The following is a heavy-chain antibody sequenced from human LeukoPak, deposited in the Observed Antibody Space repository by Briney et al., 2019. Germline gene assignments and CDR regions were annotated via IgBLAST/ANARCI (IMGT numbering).Heavy chain of an antibody. J-gene: IGHJ4*02. Sequence: PSETLSLTCTVSGGSISSRSYYWAWIRQPPGKGLEWIGSIYDSVSTYYNPSLKSRVTISVDTSKNPFSLKLSSVTAADTAVYYCARHERISVVRGPSDYFDYWGQGTLVTVSS. V-gene: IGHV4-39*01. CDR3: ARHERISVVRGPSDYFDY. CDR1: GGSISSRSYY. CDR2: IYDSVST. D-gene: IGHD3-10*01.